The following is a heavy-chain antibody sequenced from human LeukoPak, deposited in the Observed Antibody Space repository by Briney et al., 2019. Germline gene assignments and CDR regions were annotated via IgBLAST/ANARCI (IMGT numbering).Heavy chain of an antibody. CDR3: ARLIRTGDNWFDP. J-gene: IGHJ5*02. D-gene: IGHD3/OR15-3a*01. CDR1: GGSISSSAYY. V-gene: IGHV4-31*03. Sequence: SETLSLTCTVSGGSISSSAYYWSCIRQHPEKGLEWIGDIYSSRSTYYNPSLKSGVILSVDTSKNQFSLKLSSVTAADTAVYYCARLIRTGDNWFDPWGQGALVTVSS. CDR2: IYSSRST.